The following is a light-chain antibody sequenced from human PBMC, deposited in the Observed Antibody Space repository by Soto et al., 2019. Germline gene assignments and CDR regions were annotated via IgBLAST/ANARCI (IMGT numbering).Light chain of an antibody. J-gene: IGLJ2*01. CDR1: SSNIGTSYD. V-gene: IGLV1-40*01. CDR3: QSHDTSLSGSI. Sequence: QSVLTQPPSVSGAPGQRVTISCTGSSSNIGTSYDVNWYQQLPGIAPKLLIYGNINRPSGVPDRFSGSKSGTSASLAISGLQAEDEADYYCQSHDTSLSGSIFGGGTKLTVL. CDR2: GNI.